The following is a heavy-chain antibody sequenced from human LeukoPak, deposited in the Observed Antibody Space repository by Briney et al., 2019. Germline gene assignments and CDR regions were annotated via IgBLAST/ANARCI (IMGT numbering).Heavy chain of an antibody. J-gene: IGHJ4*02. D-gene: IGHD3-16*02. Sequence: PGGSLRLSCAASAFTLTNNAMSWVSQAPGKGLEWVSVISGNDGSTYYAHSVKGRFTISRDNSRNTLYLQMNSLRAEDTAIYNCAKTAGGSIYGYIEYWGQGILVTVSS. CDR1: AFTLTNNA. CDR2: ISGNDGST. V-gene: IGHV3-23*01. CDR3: AKTAGGSIYGYIEY.